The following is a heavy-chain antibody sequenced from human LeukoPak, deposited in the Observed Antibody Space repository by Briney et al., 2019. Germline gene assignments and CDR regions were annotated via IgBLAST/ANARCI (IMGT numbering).Heavy chain of an antibody. J-gene: IGHJ4*02. Sequence: GGSLRLSCAASGFTFSSYAMSWVRQAPGKGLEWVSSISGSGDTTYYPGSVRGRFTISRDNSQKTLYLQMNSLRAEDTAVYYCAKGSTSNCYSGLDCWGQGTLVTVSS. D-gene: IGHD2-21*02. V-gene: IGHV3-23*01. CDR2: ISGSGDTT. CDR1: GFTFSSYA. CDR3: AKGSTSNCYSGLDC.